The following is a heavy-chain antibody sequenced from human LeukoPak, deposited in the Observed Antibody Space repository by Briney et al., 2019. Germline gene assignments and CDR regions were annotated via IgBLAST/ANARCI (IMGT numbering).Heavy chain of an antibody. CDR3: ARGVVTGIFDP. J-gene: IGHJ5*02. CDR1: GYTFTGYY. CDR2: ISAYNGNT. D-gene: IGHD2-21*02. Sequence: ASVKVSCTASGYTFTGYYMHWVRQAPGQGLEWMGWISAYNGNTNYAQKLQGRVTMTTDTSTSTAYMELRSLRSDDTAVYYCARGVVTGIFDPWGQGTLVTVSS. V-gene: IGHV1-18*04.